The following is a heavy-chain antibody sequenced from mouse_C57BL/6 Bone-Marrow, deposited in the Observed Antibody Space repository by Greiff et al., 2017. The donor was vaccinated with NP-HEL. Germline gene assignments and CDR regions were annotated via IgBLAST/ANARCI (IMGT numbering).Heavy chain of an antibody. CDR3: ARRGGYYDYCDY. CDR2: IRSGSSTI. V-gene: IGHV5-17*01. J-gene: IGHJ2*01. Sequence: EVQLVESGGGLVKPGGSLKLSCAASGFTFSDYGMPWVRQAPEKGLEWVAYIRSGSSTIYYAATVQGRFTISRENAKNTLFLQMTSLRSEDTAMYYCARRGGYYDYCDYGGQGTTLTVSS. CDR1: GFTFSDYG. D-gene: IGHD2-3*01.